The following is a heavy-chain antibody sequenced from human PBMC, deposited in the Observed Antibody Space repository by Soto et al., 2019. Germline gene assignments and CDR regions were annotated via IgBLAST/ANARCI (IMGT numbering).Heavy chain of an antibody. CDR1: GGSISSSNW. CDR2: IYHIGST. V-gene: IGHV4-4*02. J-gene: IGHJ4*02. Sequence: PSETLSLTCAVSGGSISSSNWWSWVRQPPGKGLEWIGEIYHIGSTNYNPSLKSRVTISVDKSKNQFSLKLSSVTAADTAVYYCARTRSGWYYFDYWGQGTLVTVSS. D-gene: IGHD6-13*01. CDR3: ARTRSGWYYFDY.